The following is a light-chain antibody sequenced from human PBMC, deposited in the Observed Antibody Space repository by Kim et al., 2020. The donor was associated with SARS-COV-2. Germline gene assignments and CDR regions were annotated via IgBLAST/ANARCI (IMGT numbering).Light chain of an antibody. CDR3: AAWDDSLNGGV. Sequence: ELTQPPSASGTPGQRVTISCSGSSSNIGSNTVNWYQQLPGTAPKLLIYSNNQRPSGVPDRFSGSKSGTSASLAISGLQSEDEADYYCAAWDDSLNGGVFGGGTQLTVL. CDR1: SSNIGSNT. V-gene: IGLV1-44*01. J-gene: IGLJ3*02. CDR2: SNN.